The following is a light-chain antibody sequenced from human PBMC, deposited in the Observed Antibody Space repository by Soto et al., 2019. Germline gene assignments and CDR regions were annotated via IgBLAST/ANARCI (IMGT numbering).Light chain of an antibody. CDR3: QHYNSYSEA. CDR1: QSINAW. Sequence: IQMTQSPSTLSASVGDRVTLTCRASQSINAWLAWYQQKPGKAPKLLIYDASSLQSGVPSRFSGSGSGTEYTLTISGLQPDDFATYYCQHYNSYSEAFGQGTKV. V-gene: IGKV1-5*01. CDR2: DAS. J-gene: IGKJ1*01.